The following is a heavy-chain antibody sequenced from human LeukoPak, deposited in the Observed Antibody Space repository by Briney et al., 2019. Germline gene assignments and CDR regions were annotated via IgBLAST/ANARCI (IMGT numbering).Heavy chain of an antibody. CDR1: GFTFSSYW. Sequence: PGGSLRLSCAASGFTFSSYWMSWVRQAPGKGLEWVSAISGSGSSTYYADAVKGRFTISRDNSENTLYLQMNSLRAEDTAVYYCAKEGYCSTTSCSRQYFQHWGQGTLVTVSS. J-gene: IGHJ1*01. V-gene: IGHV3-23*01. CDR3: AKEGYCSTTSCSRQYFQH. CDR2: ISGSGSST. D-gene: IGHD2-2*01.